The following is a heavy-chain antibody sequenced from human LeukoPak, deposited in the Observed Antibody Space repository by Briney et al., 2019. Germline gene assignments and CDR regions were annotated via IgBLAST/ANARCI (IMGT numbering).Heavy chain of an antibody. V-gene: IGHV4-31*03. CDR1: GGSISSGGYY. CDR2: IYYSGST. J-gene: IGHJ3*02. Sequence: PSETLSLTCTVSGGSISSGGYYWSWIRQHPGKGLEWIGYIYYSGSTNYNPSLKSRVTISVDTSKNQFSLKLSSVTAADTAVYYCARAYGDRTNDAFDIWGQGTMVTVSS. D-gene: IGHD4-17*01. CDR3: ARAYGDRTNDAFDI.